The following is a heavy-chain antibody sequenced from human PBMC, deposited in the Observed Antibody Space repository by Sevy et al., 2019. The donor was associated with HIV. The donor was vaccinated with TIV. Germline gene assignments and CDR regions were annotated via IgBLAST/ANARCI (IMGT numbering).Heavy chain of an antibody. Sequence: GGSLRLSCAGSGFTFGDYAMHWVRQVPGKGLEWVSGISWNSGALDHADSVRGGFTISRDNAKSSLYLQMNSLRLEDTALYYCARAEGYCVVERCYGGSVNAFDFWGQGTMVTVSS. D-gene: IGHD2-15*01. CDR3: ARAEGYCVVERCYGGSVNAFDF. CDR2: ISWNSGAL. V-gene: IGHV3-9*01. CDR1: GFTFGDYA. J-gene: IGHJ3*01.